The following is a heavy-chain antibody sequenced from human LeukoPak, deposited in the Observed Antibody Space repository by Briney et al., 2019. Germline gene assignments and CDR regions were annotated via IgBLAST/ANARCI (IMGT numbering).Heavy chain of an antibody. CDR2: IISDGSMT. J-gene: IGHJ4*02. Sequence: GGSLRLSCAASGFTLSRHWMHWVRHAPGKGLVWVSRIISDGSMTNYADSVKGRFTTSRDNAKNTLYVQMSSLRAEDSAVYYCVRQGTVGEFDYWGQGTLVTVSS. CDR1: GFTLSRHW. V-gene: IGHV3-74*01. CDR3: VRQGTVGEFDY. D-gene: IGHD1-26*01.